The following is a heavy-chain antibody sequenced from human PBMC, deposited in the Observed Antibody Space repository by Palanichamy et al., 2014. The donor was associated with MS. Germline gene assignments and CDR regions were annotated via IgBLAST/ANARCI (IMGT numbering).Heavy chain of an antibody. Sequence: EVQLLESGGGLVQPGGSLRVSCVASRFAFSSFAMSWVRQAPGKGLEWVAAISGGDDSRNYADSVKGRFTISRDNSKNTLYLYMNALRADDTAVYYCAKYDSGWWTMGKTWGFDYWGQGTLVTVSS. D-gene: IGHD6-19*01. CDR1: RFAFSSFA. V-gene: IGHV3-23*01. CDR2: ISGGDDSR. CDR3: AKYDSGWWTMGKTWGFDY. J-gene: IGHJ4*02.